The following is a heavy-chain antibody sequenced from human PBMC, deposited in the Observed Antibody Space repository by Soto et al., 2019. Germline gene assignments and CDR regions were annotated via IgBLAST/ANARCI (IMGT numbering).Heavy chain of an antibody. V-gene: IGHV4-59*11. CDR1: GGYIFSRY. CDR3: ARGHNLGGSTFDI. D-gene: IGHD3-16*01. J-gene: IGHJ3*02. CDR2: IYYSGST. Sequence: SETLSLTCTVSGGYIFSRYWGWIRQPPGKGLEYIGYIYYSGSTNYNPSLKSRVTISVGMSREQFSLKLTSVTAADTAVYYCARGHNLGGSTFDIWGQGTSVTVSS.